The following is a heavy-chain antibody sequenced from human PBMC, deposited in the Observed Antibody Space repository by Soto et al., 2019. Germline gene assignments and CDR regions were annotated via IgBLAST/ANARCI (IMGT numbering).Heavy chain of an antibody. CDR1: GFTFSSYG. V-gene: IGHV3-30*18. J-gene: IGHJ4*02. CDR2: ISYDGSNK. CDR3: AKDEGWLQLGYFDY. Sequence: QVQLVESGGGVVQPGRSLRLSCAASGFTFSSYGMHWVRQAPGKGLEWVAVISYDGSNKYYADSVKGRFTISRDNSKNTLYLQMNRLRAEDTAVYYCAKDEGWLQLGYFDYWGQGTLVTVSS. D-gene: IGHD5-12*01.